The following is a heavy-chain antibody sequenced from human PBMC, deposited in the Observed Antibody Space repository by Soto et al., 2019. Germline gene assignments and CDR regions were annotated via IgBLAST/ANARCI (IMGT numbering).Heavy chain of an antibody. CDR3: ARAGPFGVVIMGAEMNWFDP. D-gene: IGHD3-3*01. V-gene: IGHV1-18*01. J-gene: IGHJ5*02. Sequence: QVQLVQSGAEVKKPGASVKVSCKASGYTFTSYGISWVRQAPGQGLEWMGWISAYNGNTNYAQKLQGRVTMTTDTATSTAYMELRSLRSDDTAVYYCARAGPFGVVIMGAEMNWFDPWGQGTLVTVSS. CDR1: GYTFTSYG. CDR2: ISAYNGNT.